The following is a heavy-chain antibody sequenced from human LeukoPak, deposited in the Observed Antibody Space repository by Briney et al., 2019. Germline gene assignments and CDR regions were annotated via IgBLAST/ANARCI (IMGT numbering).Heavy chain of an antibody. CDR3: AKGNSYGYYYYMDV. J-gene: IGHJ6*03. V-gene: IGHV3-9*03. Sequence: GGSLRLSCAASGFTFDDYAMHWVRQAPGKGLEWVSGISWNSGSIGYADSVKGRFTISRDNAKNSLYLQMNSLRAEDMALYYCAKGNSYGYYYYMDVWGKGTTVTVSS. CDR1: GFTFDDYA. D-gene: IGHD5-18*01. CDR2: ISWNSGSI.